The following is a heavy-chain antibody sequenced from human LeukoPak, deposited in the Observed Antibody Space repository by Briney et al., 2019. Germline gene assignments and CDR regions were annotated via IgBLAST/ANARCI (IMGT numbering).Heavy chain of an antibody. Sequence: GGSLRLSCAASGFTFSSYEMNWVRQAPGKGLEWVSSISSSSSYIYYADSVKGRFTISRDNAKNSLYLQMNSLRAEDTAVYYCARDFAGYDSSEGGDWGQGTLVTVSS. D-gene: IGHD3-22*01. J-gene: IGHJ1*01. V-gene: IGHV3-21*01. CDR1: GFTFSSYE. CDR2: ISSSSSYI. CDR3: ARDFAGYDSSEGGD.